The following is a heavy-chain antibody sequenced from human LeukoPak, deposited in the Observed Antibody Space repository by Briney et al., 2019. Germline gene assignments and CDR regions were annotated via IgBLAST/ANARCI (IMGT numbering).Heavy chain of an antibody. J-gene: IGHJ6*03. Sequence: ASVKVSCKASGYTFTSYGISWVRQAPGQGLEWMGWISAYNGNTNYAQKLQGRVTMTTDTSTSTAYMELRSLRSDDTAVYYCARDNYSGYDLGYYYYYMDVWGKGTTVTVSS. CDR1: GYTFTSYG. CDR3: ARDNYSGYDLGYYYYYMDV. D-gene: IGHD5-12*01. CDR2: ISAYNGNT. V-gene: IGHV1-18*01.